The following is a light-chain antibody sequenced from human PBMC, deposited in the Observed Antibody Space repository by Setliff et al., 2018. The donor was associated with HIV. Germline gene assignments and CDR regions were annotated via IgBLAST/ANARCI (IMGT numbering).Light chain of an antibody. V-gene: IGLV2-11*01. Sequence: QSVLTQPRSVSGSPGQSVTISCTGTSSDVGGYNYVSWYQQHPGKAPKLMIYDVSKRPSGVPDRFSGSKSGNTASLTISGLQAEDEADYYCCSYAGSYTAGFGTGTKGTVL. J-gene: IGLJ1*01. CDR1: SSDVGGYNY. CDR2: DVS. CDR3: CSYAGSYTAG.